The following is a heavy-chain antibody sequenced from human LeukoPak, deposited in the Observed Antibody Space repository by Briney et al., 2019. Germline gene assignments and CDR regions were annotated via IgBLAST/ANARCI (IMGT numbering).Heavy chain of an antibody. V-gene: IGHV3-23*01. D-gene: IGHD3-10*01. CDR1: GFTFGSYG. CDR2: ISGSGGST. J-gene: IGHJ4*02. CDR3: AKPIYGSGPAYFDY. Sequence: GGTLRLSCAASGFTFGSYGMSWVRQAPGKGLEWVSAISGSGGSTYYADSVKGRFTISRDNSKNTLYLQMNSLRAEDTAVYYCAKPIYGSGPAYFDYWGQGTLVTVSS.